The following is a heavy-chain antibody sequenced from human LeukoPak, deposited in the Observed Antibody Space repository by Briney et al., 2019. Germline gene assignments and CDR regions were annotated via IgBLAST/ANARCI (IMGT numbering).Heavy chain of an antibody. J-gene: IGHJ5*02. CDR1: GFTFSSNW. CDR3: AKDRYSSSSGWFDP. V-gene: IGHV3-74*01. Sequence: GGSLRLSCAASGFTFSSNWMHWVRQAPGKGLVWVSRINEDGSTTNYADSVKGRFTISRDNAKNTLYLQMNSLRAEDTALYYCAKDRYSSSSGWFDPWGQGTLVTVSS. D-gene: IGHD6-13*01. CDR2: INEDGSTT.